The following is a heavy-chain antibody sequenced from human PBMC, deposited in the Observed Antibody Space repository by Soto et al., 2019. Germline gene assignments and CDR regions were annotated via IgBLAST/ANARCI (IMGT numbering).Heavy chain of an antibody. J-gene: IGHJ6*03. Sequence: ASVKVSCKASGYTFTSYGISWVRQAPGQGLEWMGWISAYNGNTNYAQKLQGRVTMTTDTSTSTAYMELRSLRSDDTAVYYCARDGGKTTIVVVPAAMEKYYYYYYMDVWGKETTVTVSS. CDR3: ARDGGKTTIVVVPAAMEKYYYYYYMDV. CDR1: GYTFTSYG. CDR2: ISAYNGNT. D-gene: IGHD2-2*01. V-gene: IGHV1-18*01.